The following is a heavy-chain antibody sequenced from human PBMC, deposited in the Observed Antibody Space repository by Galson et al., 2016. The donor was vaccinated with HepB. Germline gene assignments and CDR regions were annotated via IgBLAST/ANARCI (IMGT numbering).Heavy chain of an antibody. CDR1: GYTFTNYA. CDR2: INADNGNT. CDR3: ARSGNEWSVDY. D-gene: IGHD3-3*01. V-gene: IGHV1-3*01. Sequence: SVKVSCKASGYTFTNYAIHWVRQAPGQWLEWMGWINADNGNTKYSQNFQGRVTFTRDTSASTAYMELSSLRSEDTAVYFCARSGNEWSVDYWGQGTLVSVSS. J-gene: IGHJ4*02.